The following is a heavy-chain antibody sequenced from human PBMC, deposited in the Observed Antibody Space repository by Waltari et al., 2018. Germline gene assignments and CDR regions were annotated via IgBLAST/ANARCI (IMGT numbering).Heavy chain of an antibody. CDR3: ARGQGGHYDY. CDR2: INPNSGDT. J-gene: IGHJ1*01. V-gene: IGHV1-2*06. Sequence: QVHLVQSGTEVRKPGASVKVSCKASGYTFTAYYMHWVRQAPGQGFEWMGRINPNSGDTDYAQKFQGSVTMTRDTSISTAFLELSRLKSDDTAMYYCARGQGGHYDYWGQGTLVIVSS. CDR1: GYTFTAYY. D-gene: IGHD3-16*01.